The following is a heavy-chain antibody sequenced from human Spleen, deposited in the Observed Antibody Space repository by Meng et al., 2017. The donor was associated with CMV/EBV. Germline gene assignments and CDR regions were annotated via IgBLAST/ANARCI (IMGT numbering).Heavy chain of an antibody. CDR3: ARWDYGYSHDY. V-gene: IGHV4-38-2*02. J-gene: IGHJ4*02. CDR1: GYSISSGYY. Sequence: SETLSLTCTVSGYSISSGYYWGWVRQPPGKGLEWIGSIYHSGSTYYNPSLKSRVTISVDTSKNQFSLKLSSVTAADTAVYYCARWDYGYSHDYWGQGTLVTVSS. CDR2: IYHSGST. D-gene: IGHD5-18*01.